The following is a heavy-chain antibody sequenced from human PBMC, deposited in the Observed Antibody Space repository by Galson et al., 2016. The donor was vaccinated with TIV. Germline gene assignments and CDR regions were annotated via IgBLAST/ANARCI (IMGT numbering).Heavy chain of an antibody. D-gene: IGHD2-21*01. J-gene: IGHJ6*02. V-gene: IGHV3-66*02. CDR1: SFTVNGNF. CDR2: ISSGGTT. CDR3: ARDRRHCGNECFLYYYYGMDV. Sequence: SLRLSCAASSFTVNGNFMSWVRQAPGKGLEWVSIISSGGTTNYADSVKGRFTIVKADSKNILYLHMKSLRVEDSAVYFCARDRRHCGNECFLYYYYGMDVWGQGTTVTVSS.